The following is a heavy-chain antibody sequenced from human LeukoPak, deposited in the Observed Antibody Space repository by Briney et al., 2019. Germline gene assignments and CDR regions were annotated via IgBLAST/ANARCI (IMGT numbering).Heavy chain of an antibody. D-gene: IGHD3-22*01. Sequence: GGSLRLSCIASGFSFSGYAMSWVRQAPGKGLEWVSAISGGGDAAYYADSVKGRFTISRDNSKNTLYLQMNSLRAEDTAVYYCPRKYESSGYFDYWGRGTLVTVSS. CDR1: GFSFSGYA. CDR2: ISGGGDAA. CDR3: PRKYESSGYFDY. J-gene: IGHJ4*02. V-gene: IGHV3-23*01.